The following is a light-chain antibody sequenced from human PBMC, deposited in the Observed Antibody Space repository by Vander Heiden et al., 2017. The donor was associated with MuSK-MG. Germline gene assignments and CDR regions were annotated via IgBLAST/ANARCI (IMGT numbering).Light chain of an antibody. V-gene: IGLV3-1*01. CDR3: QAWDSSAYVV. Sequence: SYDLTQPPSVSVSPGQTASITCSGDALGDRYACWYKKKPGQSPILVIYQDNRRPSGIPERFSGSNSGNTATLTISGTQAMDEADYYCQAWDSSAYVVFGGGTKLTVL. CDR2: QDN. CDR1: ALGDRY. J-gene: IGLJ2*01.